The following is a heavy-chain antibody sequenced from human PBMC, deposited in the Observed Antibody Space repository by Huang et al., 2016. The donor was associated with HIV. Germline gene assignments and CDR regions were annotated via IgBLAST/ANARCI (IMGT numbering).Heavy chain of an antibody. CDR1: GGTFSSYA. CDR3: ARVESRRYYDSSGYYY. D-gene: IGHD3-22*01. CDR2: VIPIFGTA. V-gene: IGHV1-69*01. J-gene: IGHJ4*02. Sequence: QVQLVQSGAEVKKPGSSVKVSCKASGGTFSSYAISGVRQAPGPGLEWMGGVIPIFGTANYAQKFQGRVTITADESTSTAYMELSSLRSEDTAVYYCARVESRRYYDSSGYYYWGQGTLVTVSS.